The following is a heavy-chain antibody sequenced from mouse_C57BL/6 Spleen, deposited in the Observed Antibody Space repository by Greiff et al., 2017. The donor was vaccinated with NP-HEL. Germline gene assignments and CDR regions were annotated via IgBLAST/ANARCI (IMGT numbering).Heavy chain of an antibody. J-gene: IGHJ4*01. V-gene: IGHV1-26*01. Sequence: EVQLQQSGPELVKPGASVKISCKASGYTFTDYYMNWVKQSHGKSLEWIGDINPNNGGTSYNQKFKGKATWTVDKSSSTAYMELRSLTSEDSAVYYYARLCSSYAMDYWGQGASVTISS. CDR3: ARLCSSYAMDY. CDR1: GYTFTDYY. CDR2: INPNNGGT. D-gene: IGHD1-1*01.